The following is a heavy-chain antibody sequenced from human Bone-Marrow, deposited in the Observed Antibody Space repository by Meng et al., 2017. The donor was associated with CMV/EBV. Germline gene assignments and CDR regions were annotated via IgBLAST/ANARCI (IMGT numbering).Heavy chain of an antibody. CDR3: ARGLGCSGGDCYSPNFDS. D-gene: IGHD2-15*01. CDR1: YH. Sequence: YHWSWIRQPPGKGLEWIGEINHREINPSGSTTYNPSLKSRVTMSVDTSKNQFSLKLSSVTAADTAVYYCARGLGCSGGDCYSPNFDSWGQGILVTVSS. V-gene: IGHV4-34*01. J-gene: IGHJ4*02. CDR2: INPSGST.